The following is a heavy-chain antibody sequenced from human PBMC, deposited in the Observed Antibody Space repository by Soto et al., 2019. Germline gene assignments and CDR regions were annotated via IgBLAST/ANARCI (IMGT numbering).Heavy chain of an antibody. CDR1: GFTFTYAW. Sequence: EVQLVESGGGLVKPGGSLRLSCAASGFTFTYAWMSWVRQAPGKGLEWIGRIKSKEAGGTTDYSAPAKGRFTISRDDSKNTLYLQMNSLKTDDTAVYYCATEAGVGGYWGQGTLVTVSS. V-gene: IGHV3-15*01. D-gene: IGHD3-3*01. CDR3: ATEAGVGGY. CDR2: IKSKEAGGTT. J-gene: IGHJ4*02.